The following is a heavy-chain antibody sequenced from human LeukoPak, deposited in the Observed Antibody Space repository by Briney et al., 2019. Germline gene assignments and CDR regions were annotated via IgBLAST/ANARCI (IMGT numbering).Heavy chain of an antibody. CDR3: ARDSPGIMIFGVVTPN. CDR2: IIQDGSEK. J-gene: IGHJ4*02. D-gene: IGHD3-3*01. Sequence: GGSLRLSCVASGFTFSSFRMSWVRQAPGKGLEWAAKIIQDGSEKYYVDSVKGRFTISRDNAKNSLYLQMNSLRAEDTAVYYCARDSPGIMIFGVVTPNGGQGTLVTVSS. CDR1: GFTFSSFR. V-gene: IGHV3-7*05.